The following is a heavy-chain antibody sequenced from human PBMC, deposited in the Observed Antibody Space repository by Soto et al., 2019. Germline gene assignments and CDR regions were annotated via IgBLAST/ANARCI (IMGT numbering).Heavy chain of an antibody. CDR1: GDSITSYY. V-gene: IGHV4-59*08. CDR2: IYYTGST. Sequence: QVQLQESGPGLVKPSETLSLTCTVSGDSITSYYWSWIRQPPGKGLEWLGYIYYTGSTTYNPSLKSRVRISLDTSNNQVSLKLNSVTAADTAVYYCARHAFGSGFYYGMGVWGQGATVTVSS. CDR3: ARHAFGSGFYYGMGV. D-gene: IGHD3-10*01. J-gene: IGHJ6*02.